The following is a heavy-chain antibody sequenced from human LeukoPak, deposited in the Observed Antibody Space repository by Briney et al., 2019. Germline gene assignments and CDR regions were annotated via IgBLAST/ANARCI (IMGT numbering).Heavy chain of an antibody. Sequence: SETLSLTCTVSGGSISSSSYYWGWIRQPPGKGLEWIGSIYYSGSTYYNPSLKSRVTISVDTSKNQSSLKLSSVTAADTAVYYCARPILAAAGINLWFDPWGQGTLVTVSS. CDR2: IYYSGST. D-gene: IGHD6-13*01. CDR1: GGSISSSSYY. V-gene: IGHV4-39*01. J-gene: IGHJ5*02. CDR3: ARPILAAAGINLWFDP.